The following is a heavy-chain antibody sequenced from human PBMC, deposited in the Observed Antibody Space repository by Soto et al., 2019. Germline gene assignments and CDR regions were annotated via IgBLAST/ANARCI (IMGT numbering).Heavy chain of an antibody. D-gene: IGHD3-22*01. CDR2: ISSSGSII. J-gene: IGHJ4*02. CDR1: GFTFSYNY. CDR3: ARDLGYYESDGYFDY. V-gene: IGHV3-11*01. Sequence: GGSLRLSCAASGFTFSYNYMSWIRQAPGKGLEWVSYISSSGSIIYYADSVKGRFTISRDNAKNSLYLQMNSLRAEDTAVYYCARDLGYYESDGYFDYWGQGALVTVSS.